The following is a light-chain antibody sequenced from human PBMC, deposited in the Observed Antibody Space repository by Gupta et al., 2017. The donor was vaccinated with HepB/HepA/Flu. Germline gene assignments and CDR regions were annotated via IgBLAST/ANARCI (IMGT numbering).Light chain of an antibody. J-gene: IGLJ2*01. V-gene: IGLV10-54*04. CDR2: RNN. CDR3: STWDSTRSAVL. Sequence: QAGLTQPPSVSKGLRQTATLTCTGNTNNIGNQGATWLQQHQGHPPKLLSYRNNNRPSGISERFSASRSGNTASLTITGRLPEDEADYYCSTWDSTRSAVLFGGGTKLTVL. CDR1: TNNIGNQG.